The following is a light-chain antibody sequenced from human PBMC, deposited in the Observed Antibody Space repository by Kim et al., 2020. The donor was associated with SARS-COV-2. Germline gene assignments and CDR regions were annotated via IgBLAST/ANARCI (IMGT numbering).Light chain of an antibody. V-gene: IGKV3-20*01. CDR2: GAF. CDR1: QNIDSSY. CDR3: QQYGGSPRT. Sequence: IVLTQSPATLSLSPGETATISCRASQNIDSSYVAWYQLKPGQAPRLVVYGAFTRATGITHRFSGRGSGTDFTLTISRLEPEDFAVYYCQQYGGSPRTFGQGTKVDIK. J-gene: IGKJ1*01.